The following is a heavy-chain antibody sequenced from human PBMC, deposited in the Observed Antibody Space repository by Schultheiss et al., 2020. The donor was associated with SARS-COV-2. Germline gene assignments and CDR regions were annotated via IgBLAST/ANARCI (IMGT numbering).Heavy chain of an antibody. V-gene: IGHV3-11*01. J-gene: IGHJ6*02. D-gene: IGHD3-3*01. CDR1: GFTFSDYY. CDR3: AKQGYDFWSGYYYYGMDV. CDR2: ISSSGSTI. Sequence: GESLKISCAASGFTFSDYYMSWIRQAPGKGLEWVSYISSSGSTIYYADSVKGRFTISRDNSKNTLYLQMNSLRAEDTAVYYCAKQGYDFWSGYYYYGMDVWGQGTTVTVSS.